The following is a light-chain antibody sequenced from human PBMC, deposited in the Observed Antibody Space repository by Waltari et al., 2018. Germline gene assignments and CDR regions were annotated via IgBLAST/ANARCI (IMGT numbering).Light chain of an antibody. CDR3: SSYTSSSTPVV. CDR2: DVS. Sequence: QSALTQPASVSGSPGQSITISCTGTSSDVGGYNYVSWYQQHPGKAPKLMIYDVSKRPSGVSNRVSGSKSGNTASLTSSGLQAEDEADYYCSSYTSSSTPVVFGGGTKLTVL. J-gene: IGLJ2*01. CDR1: SSDVGGYNY. V-gene: IGLV2-14*01.